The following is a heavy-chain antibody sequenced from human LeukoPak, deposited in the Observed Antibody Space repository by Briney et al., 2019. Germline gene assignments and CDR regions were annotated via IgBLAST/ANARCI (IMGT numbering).Heavy chain of an antibody. CDR2: IIPIFGTA. Sequence: SVKVSSKASGGTFSSYAISWVRQAPGQGLEWMGGIIPIFGTANYAQKFQGRVTITTDESTSTAYMELSSLRSEDTAVYYCARAIAAASTPGAFDIWGQGTMVTVSS. J-gene: IGHJ3*02. CDR1: GGTFSSYA. D-gene: IGHD6-13*01. CDR3: ARAIAAASTPGAFDI. V-gene: IGHV1-69*05.